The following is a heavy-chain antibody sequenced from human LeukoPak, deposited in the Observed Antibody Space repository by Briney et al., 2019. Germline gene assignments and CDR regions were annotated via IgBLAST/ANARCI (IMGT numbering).Heavy chain of an antibody. Sequence: GRSLRLSCAASGFTFYDYALHWVRQAPGKGLEWVSGISWNSGSIGYADSVKGRFTISRDNAKNSLYLQMNSLRAEDMALYYCAKEYCSGGSCYRGAFDIWGQGTMVTVSS. CDR2: ISWNSGSI. J-gene: IGHJ3*02. V-gene: IGHV3-9*03. D-gene: IGHD2-15*01. CDR3: AKEYCSGGSCYRGAFDI. CDR1: GFTFYDYA.